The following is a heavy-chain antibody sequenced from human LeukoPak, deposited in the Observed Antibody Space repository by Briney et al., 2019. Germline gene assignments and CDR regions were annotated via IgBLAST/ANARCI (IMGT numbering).Heavy chain of an antibody. Sequence: ASVKVSCKASGYTFTSYGISWVRQAPGQGLEWMGWISANDGNTDYPQKLQGRVTMTTDTSTSTAYMELRSLRSDDTAVSYCARESNVTGEANWGQETLVTVSS. CDR3: ARESNVTGEAN. J-gene: IGHJ4*02. V-gene: IGHV1-18*01. CDR1: GYTFTSYG. D-gene: IGHD7-27*01. CDR2: ISANDGNT.